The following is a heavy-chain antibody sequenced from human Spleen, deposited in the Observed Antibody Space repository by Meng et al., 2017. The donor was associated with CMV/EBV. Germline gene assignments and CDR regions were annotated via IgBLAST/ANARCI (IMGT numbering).Heavy chain of an antibody. CDR2: IYHTGSR. Sequence: SETLSLTCTVSGVAIANGAYYYSWIRQFPGKGLEWIAFIYHTGSRYYNPSLKSRVTISIDTSKNQFSLKLNSMTAADTAVYYCVREIRGYCASTSCSTSYFDYWGQGTLVTVSS. J-gene: IGHJ4*02. D-gene: IGHD2-2*03. CDR1: GVAIANGAYY. V-gene: IGHV4-31*03. CDR3: VREIRGYCASTSCSTSYFDY.